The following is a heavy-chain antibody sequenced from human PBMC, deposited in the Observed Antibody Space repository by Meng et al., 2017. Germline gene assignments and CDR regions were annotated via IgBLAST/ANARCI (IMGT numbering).Heavy chain of an antibody. CDR2: MNPNSGNT. J-gene: IGHJ5*02. D-gene: IGHD3-10*01. Sequence: QVQLVQSGAEVKKPGASVKVSCKASGYTFTSYDINWVRQATGQGLEWMGWMNPNSGNTGYAQKFQGRVTMTTDTSTSTAYMELRSLRSDDTTVYYCARDRLRGEFDPWGQGTLVTVSS. CDR1: GYTFTSYD. CDR3: ARDRLRGEFDP. V-gene: IGHV1-8*01.